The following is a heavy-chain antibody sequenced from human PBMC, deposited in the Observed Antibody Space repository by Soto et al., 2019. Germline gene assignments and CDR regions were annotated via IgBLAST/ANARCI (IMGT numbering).Heavy chain of an antibody. D-gene: IGHD6-19*01. Sequence: GGSLRLSCAASGFTFSSYAMSWVRQAPGKGLEWVSVISGSGGSTYYADSVKGRFTISRDNSKNTLYLQMNSLRAEDTAVYYCAKDQLAVAGLNWFDPWGQGTLVTFSS. CDR3: AKDQLAVAGLNWFDP. CDR1: GFTFSSYA. V-gene: IGHV3-23*01. CDR2: ISGSGGST. J-gene: IGHJ5*02.